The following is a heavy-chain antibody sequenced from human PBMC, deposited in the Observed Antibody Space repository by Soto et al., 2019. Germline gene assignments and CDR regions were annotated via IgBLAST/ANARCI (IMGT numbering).Heavy chain of an antibody. V-gene: IGHV3-30-3*01. J-gene: IGHJ4*02. Sequence: GGSLRLSCAASGFTFSSYAMHWVRQAPGKGLEWVAVISYDGSNKYYADSVKGRFTISRDNSKNTLYLQMNSLRAEDTAVYYSETPPSGSFNFDYWGQGTLVTVSS. D-gene: IGHD1-26*01. CDR3: ETPPSGSFNFDY. CDR2: ISYDGSNK. CDR1: GFTFSSYA.